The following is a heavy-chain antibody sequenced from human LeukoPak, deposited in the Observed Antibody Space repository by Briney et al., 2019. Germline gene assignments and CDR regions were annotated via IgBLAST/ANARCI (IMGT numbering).Heavy chain of an antibody. CDR3: AKGLPSYGEGEDYFDY. CDR1: GFTFSTYG. Sequence: PGGSLRLSCAASGFTFSTYGMSWVRQAPGKGLEWVSAISGSGGSTYYADSVKGRFTISRDDSKNTLYLQMNSLRAEDRAVYYCAKGLPSYGEGEDYFDYWGQGTLVTVSS. J-gene: IGHJ4*02. D-gene: IGHD4-17*01. CDR2: ISGSGGST. V-gene: IGHV3-23*01.